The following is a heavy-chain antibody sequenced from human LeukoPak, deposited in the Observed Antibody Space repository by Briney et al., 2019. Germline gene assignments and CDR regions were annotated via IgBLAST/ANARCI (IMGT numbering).Heavy chain of an antibody. Sequence: GGSLRLSCAASGFTFSSYEMNWVRQAPGKGLEWVSYISGFDSTTYYADSVKGRFTISRDNAKKSLYLQMNSLRAEDTAVYYCARIGKGDRPFDYWGQGTLVTASS. J-gene: IGHJ4*02. D-gene: IGHD2-21*02. CDR3: ARIGKGDRPFDY. CDR1: GFTFSSYE. V-gene: IGHV3-48*03. CDR2: ISGFDSTT.